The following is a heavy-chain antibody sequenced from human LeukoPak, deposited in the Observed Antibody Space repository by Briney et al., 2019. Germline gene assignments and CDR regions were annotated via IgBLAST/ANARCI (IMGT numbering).Heavy chain of an antibody. CDR3: AALARDY. CDR1: GFIVSSNY. V-gene: IGHV3-53*01. Sequence: TGGSLRLSXAASGFIVSSNYMTWVRQAPGEGLEWVSVIHNDGSTYYTDSVKGRFTISRDNSKNTLYLQMNSLRVEDTAVYYCAALARDYWGQGTLVTVSS. J-gene: IGHJ4*02. CDR2: IHNDGST. D-gene: IGHD3-3*02.